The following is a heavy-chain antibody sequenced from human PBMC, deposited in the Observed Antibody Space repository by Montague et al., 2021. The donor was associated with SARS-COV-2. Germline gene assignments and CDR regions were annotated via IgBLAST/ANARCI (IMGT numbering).Heavy chain of an antibody. V-gene: IGHV2-5*01. D-gene: IGHD3-10*01. CDR2: IYWNGDK. Sequence: PALVKPTQTLTLTCTFSGFSLRSDDEGVAWIRQSPGQALEWLAFIYWNGDKRYSPSLQRRLTITKDTSENQVVLTMTNMDPVDTATYYCAHRGMIRGLIFDYWGQGTLVTVSS. CDR1: GFSLRSDDEG. J-gene: IGHJ4*02. CDR3: AHRGMIRGLIFDY.